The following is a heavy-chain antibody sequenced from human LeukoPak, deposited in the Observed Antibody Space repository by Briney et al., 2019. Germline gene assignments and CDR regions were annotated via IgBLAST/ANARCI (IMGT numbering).Heavy chain of an antibody. CDR1: GFTFSSYG. Sequence: GGSLRLSCAASGFTFSSYGMHWVRQAPGKGLEWVAAISYDGSNKYYADSVKGRFTISRDNSKNTLYLQMNSLRAEDTAVYYCAKGVYSGSYYFDYWGQGTLVTVSS. CDR2: ISYDGSNK. D-gene: IGHD1-26*01. V-gene: IGHV3-30*18. CDR3: AKGVYSGSYYFDY. J-gene: IGHJ4*02.